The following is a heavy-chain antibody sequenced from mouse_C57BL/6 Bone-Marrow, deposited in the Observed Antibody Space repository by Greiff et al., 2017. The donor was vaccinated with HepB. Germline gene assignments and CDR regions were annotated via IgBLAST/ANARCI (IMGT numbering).Heavy chain of an antibody. J-gene: IGHJ1*03. CDR2: IYPSDSET. CDR3: ARGGPGYFDV. CDR1: GYTFTSYW. Sequence: QVQLQQPGAELVRPGSSVKLSCKASGYTFTSYWMDWVKQRPGQGLEWIGNIYPSDSETHYNQKFKDKATLTVDKSSSTAYMQLSSLTSEDSAVYDCARGGPGYFDVWGTGTTVTVSS. V-gene: IGHV1-61*01.